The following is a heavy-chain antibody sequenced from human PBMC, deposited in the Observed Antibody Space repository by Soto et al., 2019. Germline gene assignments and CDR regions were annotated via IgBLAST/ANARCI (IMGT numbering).Heavy chain of an antibody. CDR3: ARSYYHTSGIYSPKDY. Sequence: QVQLVESGGGVVQPGRSLRLTCAASGFTFSNYGMHWVRQAPGKGLEWLAGIWYDGNNKYYADSVKGRFTISRDNSKRTLSLQMDSLRAEDTALYHCARSYYHTSGIYSPKDYWGQGTQVIVSS. J-gene: IGHJ4*02. CDR1: GFTFSNYG. D-gene: IGHD3-10*01. V-gene: IGHV3-33*01. CDR2: IWYDGNNK.